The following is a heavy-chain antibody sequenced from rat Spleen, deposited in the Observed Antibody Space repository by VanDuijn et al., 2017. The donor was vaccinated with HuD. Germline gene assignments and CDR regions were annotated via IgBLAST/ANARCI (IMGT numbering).Heavy chain of an antibody. V-gene: IGHV5-17*01. CDR1: GFTFSDYA. Sequence: EVQLVESGGGLAQPGNSLKLTCSASGFTFSDYAMAWVRQSPKKGLEWVATIVYDGSGIYYRGSVKGRFTISRDNAKSTLYLQMNSLRSEDTATYYCASLNYGGFFDYWGQGVMVTVSS. CDR3: ASLNYGGFFDY. D-gene: IGHD1-11*01. J-gene: IGHJ2*01. CDR2: IVYDGSGI.